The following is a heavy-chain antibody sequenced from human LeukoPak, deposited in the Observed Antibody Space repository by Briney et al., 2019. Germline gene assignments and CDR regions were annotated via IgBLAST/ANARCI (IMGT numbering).Heavy chain of an antibody. V-gene: IGHV4-4*02. CDR2: IYHSGST. CDR1: GGSISSSNW. D-gene: IGHD2-2*01. Sequence: SETLSLTCAVSGGSISSSNWWSWVRQPPGKGLEWIGEIYHSGSTNYNPSLKSRVTISVDKSKNQFSVKLSSVTAADTAVYYCARGTVVVPAARDYYYYGMDVWGKGTTVTVSS. J-gene: IGHJ6*04. CDR3: ARGTVVVPAARDYYYYGMDV.